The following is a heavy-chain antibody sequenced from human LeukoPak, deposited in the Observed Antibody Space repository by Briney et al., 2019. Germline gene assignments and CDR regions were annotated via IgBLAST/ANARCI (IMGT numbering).Heavy chain of an antibody. CDR2: ISTYNGNT. CDR3: ARDAIMGASDWFDP. D-gene: IGHD1-26*01. CDR1: GYTFSTYG. Sequence: ASVKVSCKASGYTFSTYGLSWVRQAPGQGLEWIGWISTYNGNTRYAQKVQGRVTMTKDTSTSTAYMELRSLRSDDTAVYYCARDAIMGASDWFDPWGQGTLVTVSS. V-gene: IGHV1-18*01. J-gene: IGHJ5*02.